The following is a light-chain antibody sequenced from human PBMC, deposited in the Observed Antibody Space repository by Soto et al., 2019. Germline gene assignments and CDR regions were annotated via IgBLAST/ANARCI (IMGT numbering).Light chain of an antibody. CDR1: QNVSRF. V-gene: IGKV3-11*01. Sequence: EIVLTQSPATLSLSPGERATLSCRASQNVSRFLAWYQRRPGQAPRLLIYDASKRASDIPARFSGSGSGTDFTLTISSLEPEDSAVYYCQQYNNWPPITFGQGTRLEIK. CDR3: QQYNNWPPIT. CDR2: DAS. J-gene: IGKJ5*01.